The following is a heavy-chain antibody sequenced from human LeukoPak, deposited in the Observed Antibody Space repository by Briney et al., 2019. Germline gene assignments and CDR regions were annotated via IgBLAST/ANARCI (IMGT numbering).Heavy chain of an antibody. Sequence: QPSETLSLTCAVYGGSFSGYYRSWIRQPPGKGLEWIGEINHSGSTNYDPSLKSRVTISVDTSKNQFSLKLSSVTAADTAVYYCARVLGVPAAARYFDYWGQGTLVTVSS. CDR1: GGSFSGYY. CDR2: INHSGST. V-gene: IGHV4-34*01. CDR3: ARVLGVPAAARYFDY. J-gene: IGHJ4*02. D-gene: IGHD2-2*01.